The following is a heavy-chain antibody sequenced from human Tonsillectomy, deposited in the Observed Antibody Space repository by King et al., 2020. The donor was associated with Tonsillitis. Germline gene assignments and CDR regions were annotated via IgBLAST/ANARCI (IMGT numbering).Heavy chain of an antibody. D-gene: IGHD1-26*01. J-gene: IGHJ6*02. CDR2: ISSSSTYI. Sequence: VQLVESGGSLVKPGGSLRLSCAASGFTFSAYSMSWVRQTPGKGLEWVSSISSSSTYIYYADSVEGRFTISRDNAKKSLYLQMNSLRAETTAVYYCARPYSRTRGVVYYYYGMGVWGQGTTVTVSS. V-gene: IGHV3-21*01. CDR3: ARPYSRTRGVVYYYYGMGV. CDR1: GFTFSAYS.